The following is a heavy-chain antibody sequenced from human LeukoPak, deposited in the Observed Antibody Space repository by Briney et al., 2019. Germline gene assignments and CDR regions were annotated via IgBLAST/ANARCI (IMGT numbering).Heavy chain of an antibody. CDR1: GYSFTTYW. D-gene: IGHD6-6*01. CDR3: ARHARAYTSSSFDY. Sequence: GESLKISCKGSGYSFTTYWIGWVRQMPGKGLEWMGIIYPGDSDARYSPSFQGQVTISADKSVSTAYLQWSSLKASDTAMYYCARHARAYTSSSFDYWGQGALVTVSS. J-gene: IGHJ4*02. V-gene: IGHV5-51*01. CDR2: IYPGDSDA.